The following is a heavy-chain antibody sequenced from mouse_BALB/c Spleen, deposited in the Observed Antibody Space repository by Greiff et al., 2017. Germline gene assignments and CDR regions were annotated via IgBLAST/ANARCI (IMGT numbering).Heavy chain of an antibody. D-gene: IGHD2-4*01. Sequence: EVMLVESGGGLVKPGGSLKLSCAASGFTFSSYAMSWVRQTPEKRLEWVASISSGGSTYYPDSVKGRFTISRDNARNILYLQMSSLRSEDTAMYYCARGITTYAMDYWGQGTSVTVSS. V-gene: IGHV5-6-5*01. CDR3: ARGITTYAMDY. J-gene: IGHJ4*01. CDR2: ISSGGST. CDR1: GFTFSSYA.